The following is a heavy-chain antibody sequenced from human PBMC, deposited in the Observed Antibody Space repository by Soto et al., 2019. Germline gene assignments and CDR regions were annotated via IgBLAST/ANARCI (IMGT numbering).Heavy chain of an antibody. J-gene: IGHJ4*02. CDR2: IYYSGST. Sequence: SETLSLTCTVSGGSISSYYWSWIRQPPGKGLEWIGYIYYSGSTNYNPSLKSRVTISVDTSKNQFSLKLSSVTAADTAVYYCARGGIAAAAPPDYWGQGTLVTVSS. CDR1: GGSISSYY. CDR3: ARGGIAAAAPPDY. V-gene: IGHV4-59*01. D-gene: IGHD6-13*01.